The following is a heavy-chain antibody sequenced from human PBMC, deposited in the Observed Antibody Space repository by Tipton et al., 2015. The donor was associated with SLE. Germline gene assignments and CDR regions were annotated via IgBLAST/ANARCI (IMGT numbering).Heavy chain of an antibody. Sequence: TLSLTCTVSGASISSSGYYWGWIRQPPGKGLEWIGSIYYSGSTYYNPSLKSRVTISVDTSKNQFSLKLSSVTAADTAVYYCARVREASLWYWGQGTLVTVSS. D-gene: IGHD1-26*01. CDR2: IYYSGST. V-gene: IGHV4-39*07. J-gene: IGHJ4*02. CDR3: ARVREASLWY. CDR1: GASISSSGYY.